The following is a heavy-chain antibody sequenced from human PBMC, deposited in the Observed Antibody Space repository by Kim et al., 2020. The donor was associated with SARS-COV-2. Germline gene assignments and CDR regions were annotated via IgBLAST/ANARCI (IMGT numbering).Heavy chain of an antibody. CDR1: GCSISSSSYY. J-gene: IGHJ4*01. Sequence: SETLSLTCTVSGCSISSSSYYWVCIRQPPGKGLEWIVIIDYSGSTYYNPSLKSLVTISVDTSKNQFSLKRSPVTAADAACYYVSREHTQTTVVDLDYWG. CDR2: IDYSGST. CDR3: SREHTQTTVVDLDY. V-gene: IGHV4-39*07. D-gene: IGHD4-17*01.